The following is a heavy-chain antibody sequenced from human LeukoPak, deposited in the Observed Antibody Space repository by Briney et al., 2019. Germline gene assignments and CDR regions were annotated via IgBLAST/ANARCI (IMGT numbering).Heavy chain of an antibody. CDR1: GGTFSSYA. D-gene: IGHD6-6*01. Sequence: GASVKVSCKASGGTFSSYAISWVRQAPGQGLEWMGGIIPIFGTANYAQKFQGRVTITADESTSTAYMELSSLRSEDTAVYYCARGGAGQQLVDDPYYFDYWGQGTLVTVSS. V-gene: IGHV1-69*13. J-gene: IGHJ4*02. CDR2: IIPIFGTA. CDR3: ARGGAGQQLVDDPYYFDY.